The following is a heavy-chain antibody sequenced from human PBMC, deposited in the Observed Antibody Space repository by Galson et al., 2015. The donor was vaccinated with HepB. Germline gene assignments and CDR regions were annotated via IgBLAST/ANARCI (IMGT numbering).Heavy chain of an antibody. CDR1: GFTFGDYA. V-gene: IGHV3-49*03. CDR2: IRSKAYGGTT. J-gene: IGHJ6*02. CDR3: TRGGDSSGYYKYYYYGMDV. D-gene: IGHD3-22*01. Sequence: SLRLSCAASGFTFGDYAMSWFRQAPGKGLEWVGFIRSKAYGGTTEYAASVKGRFTISRDDSKSIAYLQMNSLKTEDTAVYYCTRGGDSSGYYKYYYYGMDVWGQGTTVTVSS.